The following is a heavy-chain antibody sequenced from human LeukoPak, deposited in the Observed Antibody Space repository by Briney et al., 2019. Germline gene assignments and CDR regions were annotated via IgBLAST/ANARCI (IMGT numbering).Heavy chain of an antibody. CDR1: GFIFSDYG. CDR2: ARFDGSIK. J-gene: IGHJ4*02. D-gene: IGHD1-1*01. V-gene: IGHV3-33*01. CDR3: ARWGGTRQYYFDY. Sequence: GGSLSLSCAVSGFIFSDYGFHWVRQAPGKGLEWVAVARFDGSIKQYAAPVKGRFTITRDDSKNTLYLQMNFVKSEDTAVYYCARWGGTRQYYFDYWGQGTLVTVSS.